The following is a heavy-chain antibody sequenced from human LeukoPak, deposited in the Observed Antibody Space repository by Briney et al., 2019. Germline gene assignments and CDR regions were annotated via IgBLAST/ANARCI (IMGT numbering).Heavy chain of an antibody. V-gene: IGHV3-21*01. CDR3: ATLGCAGENCPRAGRALGGY. CDR1: GFTFSSCT. CDR2: ISSGGTFV. D-gene: IGHD2-21*01. J-gene: IGHJ4*02. Sequence: TGGSLRLSCTGSGFTFSSCTLHWVRQAPGKELEWVSSISSGGTFVFYADSVTGRFTISRDNAGKFLYLQMDSLRAEDTAVYYCATLGCAGENCPRAGRALGGYWGQGTLVTVSS.